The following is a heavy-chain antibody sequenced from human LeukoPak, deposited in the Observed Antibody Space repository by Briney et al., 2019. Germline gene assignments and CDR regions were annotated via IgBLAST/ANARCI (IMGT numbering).Heavy chain of an antibody. CDR1: GYTFTSYG. CDR2: IIPIFGTA. Sequence: GASVKVSCKASGYTFTSYGISWVRQAPGQGLEWMGGIIPIFGTANYAQKFQGRVTITADESTSTAYMELSSLRSEDTAVYYCAIAAGYFDYWGQGTTVTVSS. D-gene: IGHD2-2*01. J-gene: IGHJ4*03. CDR3: AIAAGYFDY. V-gene: IGHV1-69*13.